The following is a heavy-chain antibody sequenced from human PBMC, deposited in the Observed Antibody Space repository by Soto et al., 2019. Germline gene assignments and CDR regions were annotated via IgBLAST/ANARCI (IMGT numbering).Heavy chain of an antibody. CDR2: MNPNSGNT. CDR1: GYTFTSYD. CDR3: ARSSKVYYDFWSGYPRNYYYYMDV. V-gene: IGHV1-8*01. D-gene: IGHD3-3*01. Sequence: ASVKVSCKASGYTFTSYDINWVRQATGQGLEWMGWMNPNSGNTGYAQKFQGRVTMTRNTSISTAYMELSSLRSEDTAVYYCARSSKVYYDFWSGYPRNYYYYMDVWGKGTTVTVSS. J-gene: IGHJ6*03.